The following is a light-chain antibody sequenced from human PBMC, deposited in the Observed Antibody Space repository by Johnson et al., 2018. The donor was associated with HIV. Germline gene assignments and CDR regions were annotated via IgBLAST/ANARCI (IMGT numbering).Light chain of an antibody. J-gene: IGLJ1*01. CDR2: DNN. V-gene: IGLV1-51*01. CDR1: SSNIGNNY. CDR3: GAWDTSRSANV. Sequence: QSVLTQPPSVSAAPGQKVTISCSGSSSNIGNNYVSWYQQLPGTAPKLLIYDNNKRPSGIPDRFSGSKSGTSATLGITGLQTGDEADYYCGAWDTSRSANVFGPGTKVTVL.